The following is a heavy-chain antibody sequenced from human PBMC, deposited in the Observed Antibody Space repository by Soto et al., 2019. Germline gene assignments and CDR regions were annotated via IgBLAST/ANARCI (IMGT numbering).Heavy chain of an antibody. CDR1: GFTFSNYH. V-gene: IGHV3-48*01. Sequence: EVQLVESGGGLVQPGGSLRLSCAASGFTFSNYHMTWVRQAPGKGLEWLSYISSTSTTIYYADSVRGRFTISRDNVKNSLYLRMDSLRAEATAVYYCAKDVTWFAELLPPCSWGQGTLVTVSS. J-gene: IGHJ5*02. CDR3: AKDVTWFAELLPPCS. CDR2: ISSTSTTI. D-gene: IGHD3-10*01.